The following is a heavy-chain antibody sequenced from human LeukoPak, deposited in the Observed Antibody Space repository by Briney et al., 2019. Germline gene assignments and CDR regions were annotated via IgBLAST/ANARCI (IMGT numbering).Heavy chain of an antibody. CDR1: GGSISSSSYY. V-gene: IGHV4-39*07. J-gene: IGHJ6*03. Sequence: PSETLSLTCTVSGGSISSSSYYWGWIRQPPGKGLEWIGSIYYSGSTYYNPSLKSRVTISVDTSKNQFSLKLSSVTAADTAVYYCAGVYGSGSYVHYYYYMDVWGKGTTVTVSS. D-gene: IGHD3-10*01. CDR3: AGVYGSGSYVHYYYYMDV. CDR2: IYYSGST.